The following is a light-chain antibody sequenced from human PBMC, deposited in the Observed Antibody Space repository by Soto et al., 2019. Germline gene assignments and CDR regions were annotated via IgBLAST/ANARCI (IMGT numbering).Light chain of an antibody. Sequence: AIRMTQSPSSLSASTGDRVTITCRASQGISSYLAWYQQKQGKAPNLLIYAASSLQTGVPSRFSGSGSGTELTLTISSLQPEDFETYYCLQYNSYPRTFGQGTKVDIK. CDR2: AAS. CDR1: QGISSY. CDR3: LQYNSYPRT. J-gene: IGKJ1*01. V-gene: IGKV1-8*01.